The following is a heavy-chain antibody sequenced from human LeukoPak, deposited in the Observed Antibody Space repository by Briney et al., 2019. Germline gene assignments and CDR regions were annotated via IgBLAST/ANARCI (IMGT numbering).Heavy chain of an antibody. Sequence: ASVKVSCKASGYTFTSYYMHWVRQAPGQGLEWMGIINPSGGSTSYAQKFQGRVTMTRDTSVGTAYMELSSLRSEDTAVYYCARAVRRGEIERYWGQGTLVTVSS. CDR3: ARAVRRGEIERY. V-gene: IGHV1-46*01. CDR1: GYTFTSYY. CDR2: INPSGGST. J-gene: IGHJ4*02. D-gene: IGHD3-10*01.